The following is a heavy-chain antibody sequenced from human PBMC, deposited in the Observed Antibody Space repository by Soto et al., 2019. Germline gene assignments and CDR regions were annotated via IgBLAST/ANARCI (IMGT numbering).Heavy chain of an antibody. CDR1: AFSLSTGGVG. V-gene: IGHV2-5*02. CDR3: IQSRCGGDCLQSYASYYYYGMDV. D-gene: IGHD2-21*02. CDR2: IYWDDDK. Sequence: QITLKESGPPLVKPTQPLTLTCTFSAFSLSTGGVGVGWIRQPPGKALEWLALIYWDDDKRYSPSLRSRLTITKDTSKNQVVLTRTNRDPVDTATYYCIQSRCGGDCLQSYASYYYYGMDVWGQGTTVTVSS. J-gene: IGHJ6*02.